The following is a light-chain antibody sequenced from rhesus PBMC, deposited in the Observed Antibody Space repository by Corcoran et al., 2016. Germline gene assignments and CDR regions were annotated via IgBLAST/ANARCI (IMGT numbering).Light chain of an antibody. V-gene: IGKV1-74*01. CDR2: KAS. Sequence: DIQMTQSPSSLSASVGDRVTITCRASENVNNYLNWYQQKPGKPLKLLIYKASTLPSGVPSRFSGSGSGADYTFTISSLQPEDFATYYCQHGYGTPYSFGQGTKVEIK. J-gene: IGKJ2*01. CDR1: ENVNNY. CDR3: QHGYGTPYS.